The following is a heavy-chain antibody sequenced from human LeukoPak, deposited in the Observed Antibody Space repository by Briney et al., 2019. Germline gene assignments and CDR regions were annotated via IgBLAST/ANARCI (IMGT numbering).Heavy chain of an antibody. V-gene: IGHV5-51*01. CDR2: IYPGDSDT. CDR1: GYSFTSYW. D-gene: IGHD2-21*02. J-gene: IGHJ4*02. Sequence: GASLQISCKGSGYSFTSYWIGWVRQMPGKGLEWMGIIYPGDSDTRYSPSFQGQVTISADKSISTAYLQWSSLKASDTAMYSCAIPHVVVTANDYWGQGTLVTVSS. CDR3: AIPHVVVTANDY.